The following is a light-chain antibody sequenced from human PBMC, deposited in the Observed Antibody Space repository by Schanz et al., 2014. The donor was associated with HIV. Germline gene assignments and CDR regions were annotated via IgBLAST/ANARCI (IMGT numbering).Light chain of an antibody. CDR2: KAS. J-gene: IGKJ4*01. CDR3: QQAHSFPFALS. Sequence: DVQMTQSPSTLSASVGDRVTITCRASQSISSWLAWYQQKPGKAPKLLIYKASSLESGVPSRFSGSGSGTDFTLTISSLHPEDVATYYCQQAHSFPFALSFGGGTKVEIK. CDR1: QSISSW. V-gene: IGKV1-5*03.